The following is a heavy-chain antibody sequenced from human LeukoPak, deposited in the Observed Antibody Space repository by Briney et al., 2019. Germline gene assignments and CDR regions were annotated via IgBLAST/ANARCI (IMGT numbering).Heavy chain of an antibody. CDR1: GGSFSGCY. D-gene: IGHD6-19*01. V-gene: IGHV4-34*01. CDR2: INDRGIT. J-gene: IGHJ6*02. Sequence: SETLSLTCAVYGGSFSGCYWSWIRQPPGKGLEWIGEINDRGITNYNPSLKSRGTISQDTTKNQFSLNLRSVTAADTAIYYCARDRVGRAVPGEYGLDVWGQGTTVTVSS. CDR3: ARDRVGRAVPGEYGLDV.